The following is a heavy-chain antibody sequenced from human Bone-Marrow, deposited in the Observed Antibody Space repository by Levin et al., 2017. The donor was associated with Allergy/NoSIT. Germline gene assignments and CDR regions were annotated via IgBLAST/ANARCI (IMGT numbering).Heavy chain of an antibody. CDR3: ARVGYYPSKRPLEYFQH. CDR2: IDWDDDK. D-gene: IGHD3-10*01. V-gene: IGHV2-70*11. Sequence: QTLSLTCTFSGFSLSTSGVCVSWIRQPPGKALEWLARIDWDDDKYYSTSLKTRLTISKDTSKNQVVLTMTNMDPVDTATYYCARVGYYPSKRPLEYFQHWGQGTLVTVSS. CDR1: GFSLSTSGVC. J-gene: IGHJ1*01.